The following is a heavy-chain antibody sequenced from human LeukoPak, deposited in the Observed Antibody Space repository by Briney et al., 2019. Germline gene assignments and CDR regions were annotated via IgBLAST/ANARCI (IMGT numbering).Heavy chain of an antibody. D-gene: IGHD3-9*01. J-gene: IGHJ3*02. CDR2: FDPEHGKT. CDR1: GYTLSELS. V-gene: IGHV1-24*01. CDR3: ATILLLRSFDWLLPFDI. Sequence: GASVKVSCKVSGYTLSELSLYWVRQAPGKGLEWMGGFDPEHGKTIYAQKLQGRVTMTEDTSTDTAYMELSGLRSEDTAVYYCATILLLRSFDWLLPFDIWGQGTMVTVSS.